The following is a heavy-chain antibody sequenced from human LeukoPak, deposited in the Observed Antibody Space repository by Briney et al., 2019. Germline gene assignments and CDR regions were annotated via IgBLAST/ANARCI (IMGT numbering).Heavy chain of an antibody. V-gene: IGHV1-2*02. D-gene: IGHD6-13*01. Sequence: ASVKVSCKASGYTFTGYYMHWVRQAPEQGLEWMGWINPNSGGTNYAQKFQGRVTMTRDTSISTAYMELSRLRSDDTAVYYCARAIAAAARGWFDPWGQGTLVTVSS. CDR1: GYTFTGYY. CDR3: ARAIAAAARGWFDP. J-gene: IGHJ5*02. CDR2: INPNSGGT.